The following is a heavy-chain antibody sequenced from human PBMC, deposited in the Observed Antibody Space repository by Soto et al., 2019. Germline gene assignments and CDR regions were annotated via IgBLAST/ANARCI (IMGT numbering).Heavy chain of an antibody. J-gene: IGHJ5*02. CDR1: GYTFTGYY. Sequence: QVQLVQSGAEVKKPGASVKVSCKASGYTFTGYYMHWVRQAPGQGLEWMGWINPNSGGTNYAQKVQGRVTMTRDTSISQSYMELRRVRSDDTAVYYCARDRDQSSSWYPRGYNWLDPWGQGTLVTVSS. CDR2: INPNSGGT. V-gene: IGHV1-2*02. CDR3: ARDRDQSSSWYPRGYNWLDP. D-gene: IGHD6-13*01.